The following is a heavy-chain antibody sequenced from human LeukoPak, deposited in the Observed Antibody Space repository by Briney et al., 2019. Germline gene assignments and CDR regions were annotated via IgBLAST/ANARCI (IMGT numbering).Heavy chain of an antibody. CDR2: IYPGDSDT. V-gene: IGHV5-51*01. Sequence: GESLKISCKGSGYSFTSYWIGWVRQMPGKGLEWMGIIYPGDSDTRYSPSFQAQVTISADKSISTAYLQWSSLKASDSGMYYCAGPAASGSISFDNWGQGTLVTVSS. D-gene: IGHD6-13*01. J-gene: IGHJ4*02. CDR1: GYSFTSYW. CDR3: AGPAASGSISFDN.